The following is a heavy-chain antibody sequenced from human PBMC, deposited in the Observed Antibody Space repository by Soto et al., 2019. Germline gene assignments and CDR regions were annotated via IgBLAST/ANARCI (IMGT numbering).Heavy chain of an antibody. CDR3: AKLMYSFDSSGFSIDY. D-gene: IGHD3-22*01. V-gene: IGHV3-30*18. Sequence: QAQLVESGGGVVQPGRSLRLSCAASGFTFSNYGMHWVRQAPGKGLDWVAFISYDGNNQYYADSVKGRFTISRDDSKNTLYLQVNSLRPVDTAVYYCAKLMYSFDSSGFSIDYWGQGTLVTVSS. CDR1: GFTFSNYG. CDR2: ISYDGNNQ. J-gene: IGHJ4*02.